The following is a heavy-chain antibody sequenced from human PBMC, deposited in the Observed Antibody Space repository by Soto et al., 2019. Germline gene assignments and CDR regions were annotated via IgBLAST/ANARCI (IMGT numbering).Heavy chain of an antibody. CDR3: ARALVKEVNRAGLGAHNWFDP. CDR2: ISGYNGNT. J-gene: IGHJ5*02. V-gene: IGHV1-18*01. CDR1: GYTFTNYG. Sequence: GASVKVSCKASGYTFTNYGVAWVRQAPGHGLEWLGWISGYNGNTNYAQKFQGRVTMTRDTATSTAYMELKTLRSDDTASYFCARALVKEVNRAGLGAHNWFDPWGQGTLVTVSS. D-gene: IGHD3-10*01.